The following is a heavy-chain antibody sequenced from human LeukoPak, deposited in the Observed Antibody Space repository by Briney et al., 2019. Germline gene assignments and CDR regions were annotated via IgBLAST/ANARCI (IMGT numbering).Heavy chain of an antibody. CDR1: GGSFSGYY. J-gene: IGHJ4*02. V-gene: IGHV4-34*01. Sequence: SETLSLTCAVYGGSFSGYYWSWIRQPPGKGLEWIGEINHSGGTNYNPSLKSRVTISVDTSKNQFSLKLSSVTAAGTAVYYCARVPGSGAYYFDYWGQGTLVTVSS. CDR2: INHSGGT. CDR3: ARVPGSGAYYFDY. D-gene: IGHD3-10*01.